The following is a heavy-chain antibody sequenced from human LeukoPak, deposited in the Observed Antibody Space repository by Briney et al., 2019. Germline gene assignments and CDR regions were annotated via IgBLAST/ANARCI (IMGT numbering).Heavy chain of an antibody. J-gene: IGHJ4*02. CDR1: GGSISSSNW. Sequence: SGTLSLTCAVSGGSISSSNWWSWVRQPPGKGLEWIGYIYHSGSTYYNPSLKSRVTISVDRSKNQFSLKLSSVTAADTAVYYCARDHSTYCGGDCYSGAFDYWGQGTLVTVSS. D-gene: IGHD2-21*01. CDR3: ARDHSTYCGGDCYSGAFDY. V-gene: IGHV4-4*02. CDR2: IYHSGST.